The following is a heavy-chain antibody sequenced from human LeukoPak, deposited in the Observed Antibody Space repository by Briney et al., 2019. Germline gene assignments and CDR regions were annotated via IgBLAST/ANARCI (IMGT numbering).Heavy chain of an antibody. CDR1: GGSISSYY. Sequence: PSETLSLTCTVSGGSISSYYWSWIRQPPGKGLEWIGYIYYSGSTNYNPSLKSRVTISVDTSKNQFSLKLSSVTAADTAVYYCVISSPYYYDSSGSFDYWGQGTLVTVSS. J-gene: IGHJ4*02. D-gene: IGHD3-22*01. CDR2: IYYSGST. CDR3: VISSPYYYDSSGSFDY. V-gene: IGHV4-59*01.